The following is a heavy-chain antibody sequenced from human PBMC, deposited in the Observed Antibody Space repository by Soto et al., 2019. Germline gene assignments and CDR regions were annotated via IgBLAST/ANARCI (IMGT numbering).Heavy chain of an antibody. CDR1: GGSISSSSYY. Sequence: QLQLQESGPGLVKPSETLSLTCTVSGGSISSSSYYWGWIRQPPGKGLEWIGSIYYSGSTYYNPSPKSRVTISVDTSKNQFSLKLSSVTAADTAVYYCASGRGVIMGDYYYYYGMDVWGQGTTVTVSS. CDR3: ASGRGVIMGDYYYYYGMDV. V-gene: IGHV4-39*01. D-gene: IGHD3-10*01. J-gene: IGHJ6*02. CDR2: IYYSGST.